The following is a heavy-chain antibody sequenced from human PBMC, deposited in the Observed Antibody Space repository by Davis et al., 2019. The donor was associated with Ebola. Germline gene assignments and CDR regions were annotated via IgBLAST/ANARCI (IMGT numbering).Heavy chain of an antibody. CDR2: INPNSGGT. J-gene: IGHJ3*02. V-gene: IGHV1-2*04. Sequence: ASVKVSCKASGYTFTGYYMHWVRQAPGQGLEWMGWINPNSGGTNYAQKFQGWVTMTRDTSISTAYMELSRLRSEDTAVYYCARDRRYSSSSRDAFDIWGQGTMVTISS. CDR3: ARDRRYSSSSRDAFDI. D-gene: IGHD6-6*01. CDR1: GYTFTGYY.